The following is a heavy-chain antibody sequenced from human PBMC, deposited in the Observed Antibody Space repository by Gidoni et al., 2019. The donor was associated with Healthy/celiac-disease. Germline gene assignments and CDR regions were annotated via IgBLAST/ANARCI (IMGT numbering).Heavy chain of an antibody. V-gene: IGHV1-69*01. J-gene: IGHJ4*02. Sequence: QVQLVQSGAEVKKPGSSVKVSCKASGGTYRSYAICWVRQAPGQGLEWMGGIMPIFGTANYAQKFQGRVTITAGESTSTAYMELSSLRSEDTAVYYCARSPPLAYCGGDCYSYYFDYWGQGTLVTVSS. CDR2: IMPIFGTA. CDR3: ARSPPLAYCGGDCYSYYFDY. D-gene: IGHD2-21*02. CDR1: GGTYRSYA.